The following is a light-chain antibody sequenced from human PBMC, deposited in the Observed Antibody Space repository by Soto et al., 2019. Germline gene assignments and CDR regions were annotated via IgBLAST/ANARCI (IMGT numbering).Light chain of an antibody. Sequence: EIVLTQSPGTLSLSPGERATLSCRASQSVSSSYQVWYQQKPGQASRLLIYGASRRATGIPDRFSGSGSGTDFTLTISRLEPEDFAVYYCQQYGSSPPMYTFGQGTKLEI. CDR3: QQYGSSPPMYT. CDR2: GAS. J-gene: IGKJ2*01. V-gene: IGKV3-20*01. CDR1: QSVSSSY.